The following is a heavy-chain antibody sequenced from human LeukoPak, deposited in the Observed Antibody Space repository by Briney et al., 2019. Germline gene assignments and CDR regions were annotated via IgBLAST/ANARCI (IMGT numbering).Heavy chain of an antibody. CDR3: AKDRLVVSALGYDSSTSYYRPNYFDD. CDR2: ISYDGSNK. CDR1: GFTFSSYG. V-gene: IGHV3-30*18. Sequence: GGSLRLSCAASGFTFSSYGMHWVRQAPGKGLEWVAVISYDGSNKKYADSVKGRFTISRDNSKDTLFLQMNRLRADDTAIYYCAKDRLVVSALGYDSSTSYYRPNYFDDWGQGTLVTVSP. D-gene: IGHD3-22*01. J-gene: IGHJ4*02.